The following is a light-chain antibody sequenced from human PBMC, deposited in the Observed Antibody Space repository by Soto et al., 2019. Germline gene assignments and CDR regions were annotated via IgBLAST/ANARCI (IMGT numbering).Light chain of an antibody. CDR2: AAS. Sequence: DIQLTQSPCFLSASVGDRVTITCRASQGISSYLAWYQQKPGKAPKLLIYAASTLQSGVPSRFSGSGSGTEFTLTISSLQPEDFATYYCQQLNSYPSITFGQGTRLEIK. V-gene: IGKV1-9*01. J-gene: IGKJ5*01. CDR1: QGISSY. CDR3: QQLNSYPSIT.